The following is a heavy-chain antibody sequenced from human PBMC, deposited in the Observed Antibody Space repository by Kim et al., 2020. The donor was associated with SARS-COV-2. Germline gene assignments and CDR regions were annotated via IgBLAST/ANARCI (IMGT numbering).Heavy chain of an antibody. D-gene: IGHD3-10*01. CDR3: AKDLGGYYGPPD. Sequence: YAASVKGRFTISRDNSKNTLYLQMNSLRAEDTAVYYCAKDLGGYYGPPDWGQGTLVTVSS. V-gene: IGHV3-23*01. J-gene: IGHJ4*02.